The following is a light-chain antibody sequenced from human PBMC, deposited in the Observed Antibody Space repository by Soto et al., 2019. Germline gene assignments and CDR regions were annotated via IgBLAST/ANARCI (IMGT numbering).Light chain of an antibody. CDR3: QQRERWPT. Sequence: EIVLTQSPAALSLSPGERATLSCRASQSISNYLAWYQQKPGQPPRLLIYDASYRATGVPARFNGRGSGTDFTLTLSAVEPEDFAVYYCQQRERWPTFGQGTKVDIK. CDR1: QSISNY. CDR2: DAS. V-gene: IGKV3-11*01. J-gene: IGKJ1*01.